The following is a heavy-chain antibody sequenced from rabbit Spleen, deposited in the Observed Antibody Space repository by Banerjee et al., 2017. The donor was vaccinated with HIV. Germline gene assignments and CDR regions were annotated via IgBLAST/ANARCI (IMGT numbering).Heavy chain of an antibody. D-gene: IGHD6-1*01. CDR1: GIDFSSNYY. CDR2: INVGSGSA. Sequence: EQLVESGGGLVKPGGTLTLTCKASGIDFSSNYYMSWVRQAPGKGLEWIASINVGSGSAYYASWAKGRFTIPKTSSTTVTLHLTSLTDADTATYFCARGPPYAGYAGYGYVYLNLWGQGTLVTVS. J-gene: IGHJ4*01. CDR3: ARGPPYAGYAGYGYVYLNL. V-gene: IGHV1S45*01.